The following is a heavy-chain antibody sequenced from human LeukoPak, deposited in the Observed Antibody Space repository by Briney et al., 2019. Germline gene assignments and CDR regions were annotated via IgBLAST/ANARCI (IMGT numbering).Heavy chain of an antibody. CDR1: GYSFSEYY. CDR3: ARGDYGDRNDY. J-gene: IGHJ4*02. V-gene: IGHV1-2*02. Sequence: VSVKVSCKASGYSFSEYYVHWVRQAPGQGLEWMGWINPNSGGTNSAQKFQGRVTMTRDTSINTAYMELTILRSDDTAVYYCARGDYGDRNDYWGQGTLITVSS. CDR2: INPNSGGT. D-gene: IGHD4-17*01.